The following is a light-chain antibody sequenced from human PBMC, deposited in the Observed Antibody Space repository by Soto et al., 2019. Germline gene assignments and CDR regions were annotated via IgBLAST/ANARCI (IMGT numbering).Light chain of an antibody. Sequence: DIVMTQSPDSLAVSLGERATINCKSSQSVLYSSNNNNYLAWDQQKPGQPPKLLIYWASTRESGVPDRFSGSGSGTDFTLTISSLQAEDVAVYYCQQYYSTPPTFGQGPKLEI. J-gene: IGKJ2*01. V-gene: IGKV4-1*01. CDR1: QSVLYSSNNNNY. CDR2: WAS. CDR3: QQYYSTPPT.